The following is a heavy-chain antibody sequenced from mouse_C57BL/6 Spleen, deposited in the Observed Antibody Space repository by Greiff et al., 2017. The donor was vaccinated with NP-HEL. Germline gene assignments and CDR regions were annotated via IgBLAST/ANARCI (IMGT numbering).Heavy chain of an antibody. D-gene: IGHD2-1*01. Sequence: DVKLQESGPGLVKPSQSLSLTCSVTGYSITSGYYWNWIRQFPGNKLEWMGYISYDGSNNYNPSLKNRISITRDTSKNQFFLKLNSVTTEDTATYYCARDNYEYFDVWGTGTTVTVSS. CDR1: GYSITSGYY. J-gene: IGHJ1*03. V-gene: IGHV3-6*01. CDR3: ARDNYEYFDV. CDR2: ISYDGSN.